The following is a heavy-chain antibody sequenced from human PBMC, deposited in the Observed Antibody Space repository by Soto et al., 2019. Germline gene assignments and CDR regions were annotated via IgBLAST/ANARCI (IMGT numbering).Heavy chain of an antibody. CDR3: ASAGYSGSYYNMDL. CDR2: VNADGTRT. V-gene: IGHV3-74*03. CDR1: GFTFSSYW. Sequence: GESLKISCAASGFTFSSYWVYWVRQAPGKGLVWVSRVNADGTRTTYADSVKGRFTISRANAKSTLYMQMNSLRVEDTAVYYCASAGYSGSYYNMDLWGQGTTVTVSS. D-gene: IGHD5-12*01. J-gene: IGHJ6*02.